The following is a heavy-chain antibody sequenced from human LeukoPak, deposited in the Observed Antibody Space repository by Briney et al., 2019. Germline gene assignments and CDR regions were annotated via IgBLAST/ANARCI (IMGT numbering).Heavy chain of an antibody. CDR3: AADTPVPLAQIDY. J-gene: IGHJ4*02. D-gene: IGHD2/OR15-2a*01. V-gene: IGHV3-15*01. CDR2: VRAKTDGGTI. CDR1: GFTFTNAW. Sequence: GGSLRLSCAVSGFTFTNAWMNWVRQAPGKGLEWVGRVRAKTDGGTIEYAAPVKGRFSISRDDSTDTVYLQMNSLKSEDTAVYYRAADTPVPLAQIDYWGQGALVTVSS.